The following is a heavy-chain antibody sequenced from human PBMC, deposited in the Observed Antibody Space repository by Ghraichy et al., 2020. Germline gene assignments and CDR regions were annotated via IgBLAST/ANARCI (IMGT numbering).Heavy chain of an antibody. Sequence: SETLSLTCTVSGGSISSYYWSWIRQPPGKGLEWIGYIYYSGSTNYNPSLKSRVTISVDTSKNQFSLKLSSVTAADTAVYYCARGRASTYYDFWSGYYSPSFDYWGQGTLVTVSS. D-gene: IGHD3-3*01. CDR3: ARGRASTYYDFWSGYYSPSFDY. J-gene: IGHJ4*02. CDR2: IYYSGST. CDR1: GGSISSYY. V-gene: IGHV4-59*01.